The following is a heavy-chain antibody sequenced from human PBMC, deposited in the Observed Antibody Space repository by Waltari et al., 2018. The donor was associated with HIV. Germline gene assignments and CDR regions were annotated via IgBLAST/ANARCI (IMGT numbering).Heavy chain of an antibody. V-gene: IGHV1-3*01. CDR2: INAGNGNT. CDR1: GYNFTSHA. J-gene: IGHJ4*02. Sequence: QVQLVQSGAEVKKPGASVKVSCQASGYNFTSHAMHWVRQAPGQRLEWMGWINAGNGNTKYSQKFQGRVTITRDTSASTAYMELSSLRSEDTAVYYCARGAIQLWQSWGQGTLVTVSS. CDR3: ARGAIQLWQS. D-gene: IGHD5-18*01.